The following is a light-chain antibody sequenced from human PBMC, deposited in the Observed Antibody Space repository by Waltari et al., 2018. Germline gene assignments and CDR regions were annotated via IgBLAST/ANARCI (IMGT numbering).Light chain of an antibody. CDR2: EVH. CDR1: SSDVGNYNL. Sequence: QSDLTQPASLSGSLGQSITISCTGTSSDVGNYNLVSWYLQHPNRGPKLIVYEVHKRPSGVSVRVSGSRSGSTASLTISGLQPEDEAHYYCCSYAGDNTWVFGGGTKVTVL. J-gene: IGLJ3*02. CDR3: CSYAGDNTWV. V-gene: IGLV2-23*02.